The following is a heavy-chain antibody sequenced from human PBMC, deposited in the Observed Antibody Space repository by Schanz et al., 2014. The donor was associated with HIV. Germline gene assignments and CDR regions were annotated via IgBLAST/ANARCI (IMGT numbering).Heavy chain of an antibody. CDR1: GFTYRNYG. CDR2: SRVKSDSYAT. D-gene: IGHD5-18*01. V-gene: IGHV3-72*01. Sequence: EQLVESGGGVVQPGRSLRLSCAASGFTYRNYGMHWVRQAPGKGLEWVARSRVKSDSYATEYAASVTGRFTISRDDSKNSVYVQMNSLNIEDTAVYYCRGYRFYYGVDFWGQGTTVTVS. CDR3: RGYRFYYGVDF. J-gene: IGHJ6*02.